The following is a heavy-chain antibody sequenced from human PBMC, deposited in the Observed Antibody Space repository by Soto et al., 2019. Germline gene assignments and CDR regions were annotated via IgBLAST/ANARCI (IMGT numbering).Heavy chain of an antibody. V-gene: IGHV3-30*18. Sequence: QVQLVESGGGVVQPGASLRLSGEASGFAFSSYAMHWVRQAPGKGLEWVGVISYDGNYIYYADSVKGRFTISRDNSKNTLYVQVNSLRPEDTAVYYCAKGILSATIGPYAMDVWGQGTTVTVSS. CDR1: GFAFSSYA. J-gene: IGHJ6*02. CDR2: ISYDGNYI. CDR3: AKGILSATIGPYAMDV. D-gene: IGHD3-16*01.